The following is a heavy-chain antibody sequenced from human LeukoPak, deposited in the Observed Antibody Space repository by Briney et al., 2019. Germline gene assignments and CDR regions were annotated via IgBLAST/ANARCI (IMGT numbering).Heavy chain of an antibody. CDR1: GVSISSYY. J-gene: IGHJ4*02. Sequence: PSETLSLTCTVSGVSISSYYWSWIRQPPGKGLEWIGYIYHRGSANYNPSLKSRVAVSLDTSKNQFSLKLSSVTAADTAMYYCARGGGYYTSGSYLGYWGRGTLVTVSS. CDR3: ARGGGYYTSGSYLGY. D-gene: IGHD3-10*01. CDR2: IYHRGSA. V-gene: IGHV4-59*01.